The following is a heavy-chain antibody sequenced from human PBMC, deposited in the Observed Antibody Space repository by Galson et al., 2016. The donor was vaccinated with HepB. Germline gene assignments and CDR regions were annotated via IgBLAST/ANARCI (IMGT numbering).Heavy chain of an antibody. Sequence: SVKVSCKASGYTLTRHAMHWVRQAPGQRLEWMGWINSGNGNTKYSQKFQGRVTITSDTSATIGYMELSRLRSEDTAVYYCASDGDYHATSGFDHWGQGTLVTVSS. CDR2: INSGNGNT. CDR1: GYTLTRHA. J-gene: IGHJ4*02. D-gene: IGHD2-2*01. CDR3: ASDGDYHATSGFDH. V-gene: IGHV1-3*01.